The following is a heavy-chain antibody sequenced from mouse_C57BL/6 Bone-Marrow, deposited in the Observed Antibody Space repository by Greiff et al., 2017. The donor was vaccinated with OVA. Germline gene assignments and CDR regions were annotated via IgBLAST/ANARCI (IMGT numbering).Heavy chain of an antibody. CDR1: GYAFSSYW. Sequence: VQLQQSGAELVKPGASVKISCKASGYAFSSYWMNWVKQRPGKGLEWIGQIYPGDGDTNYNGKFKGKATLTADKSSSTAYMQLSSLTSEDSAVYFWARCDDGYYKGLFAYWGQGTLVTVSA. V-gene: IGHV1-80*01. J-gene: IGHJ3*01. CDR2: IYPGDGDT. D-gene: IGHD2-3*01. CDR3: ARCDDGYYKGLFAY.